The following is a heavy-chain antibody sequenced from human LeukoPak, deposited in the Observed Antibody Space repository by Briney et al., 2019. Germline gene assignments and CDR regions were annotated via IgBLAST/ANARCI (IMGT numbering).Heavy chain of an antibody. V-gene: IGHV4-39*07. J-gene: IGHJ3*02. D-gene: IGHD6-6*01. CDR3: AREWSSSSDAFDI. CDR1: GGSISSGSYY. CDR2: IYYSGST. Sequence: SETLSLTCTVSGGSISSGSYYWGWNRQPPGKGLEWVGSIYYSGSTYYNPSLKSRVTISVDTSKNQFSLKLSSVTAADTAVYYCAREWSSSSDAFDIWGQGTMVTVSS.